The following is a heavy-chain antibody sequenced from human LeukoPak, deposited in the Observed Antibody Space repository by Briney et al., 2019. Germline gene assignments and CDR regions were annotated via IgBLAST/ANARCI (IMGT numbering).Heavy chain of an antibody. CDR3: ARASGYCSSTSCYVGAY. J-gene: IGHJ4*02. V-gene: IGHV1-2*02. Sequence: ASVKVSCKASGYTFTGYYMHWVRQAPGQGLEWMGWINPNSGGTNYAQKLQGRVTMTTDTSTSTAYMELRSLRSDDTAVYYCARASGYCSSTSCYVGAYWGQGTLVTVSS. CDR1: GYTFTGYY. CDR2: INPNSGGT. D-gene: IGHD2-2*01.